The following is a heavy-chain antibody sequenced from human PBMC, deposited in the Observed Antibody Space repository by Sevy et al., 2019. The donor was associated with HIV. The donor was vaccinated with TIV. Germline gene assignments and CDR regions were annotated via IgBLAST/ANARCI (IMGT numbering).Heavy chain of an antibody. Sequence: GGSLRLSCLASGFTFSTYAMSWVRQAPGKGLEWVSAISGSGGSTYYADSLKGRFTISRDKSKKTLYLQMNSLRAEDTAVYYCTRNGGAFDNGFDPWGQGTLVTVSS. V-gene: IGHV3-23*01. CDR3: TRNGGAFDNGFDP. CDR2: ISGSGGST. J-gene: IGHJ5*02. D-gene: IGHD2-8*01. CDR1: GFTFSTYA.